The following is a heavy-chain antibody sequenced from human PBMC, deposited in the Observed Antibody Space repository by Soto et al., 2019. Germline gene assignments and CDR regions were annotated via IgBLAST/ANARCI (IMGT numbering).Heavy chain of an antibody. D-gene: IGHD3-3*01. Sequence: SGESLKISCKGSGYNFAGYWIAWVRQMPGKGLELMGIIYPSDSDTRYRPSFQGQVIISADKSISSAYLQWSSLRASDTAMYYCARRGVSTRTFDYWGQGTPVTVSS. CDR3: ARRGVSTRTFDY. J-gene: IGHJ4*02. CDR1: GYNFAGYW. V-gene: IGHV5-51*01. CDR2: IYPSDSDT.